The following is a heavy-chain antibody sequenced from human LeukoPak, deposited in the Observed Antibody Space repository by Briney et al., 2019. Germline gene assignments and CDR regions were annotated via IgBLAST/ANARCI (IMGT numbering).Heavy chain of an antibody. J-gene: IGHJ4*02. CDR3: AKVYDRSGYLFDY. D-gene: IGHD3-22*01. V-gene: IGHV3-23*01. Sequence: GGSLRLSCAASGFSFSSYAMSWVRQAPGKGLEWVSAISGSGGSTYYADSVKGRFTIARDNSKNTLYLQMNSLRAEDTAVYYCAKVYDRSGYLFDYWGQGTLVTVSS. CDR2: ISGSGGST. CDR1: GFSFSSYA.